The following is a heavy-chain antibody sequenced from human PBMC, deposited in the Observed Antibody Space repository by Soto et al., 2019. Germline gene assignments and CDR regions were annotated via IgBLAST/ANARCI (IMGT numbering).Heavy chain of an antibody. CDR3: ASLQTSGWYGVH. D-gene: IGHD6-19*01. CDR2: IYPNSGDT. Sequence: ASVKVSCNASGYSFTGYYIHWLLQAPGQGLEWMGWIYPNSGDTKSAQKFQGRLTLTRDTSITTAYMELSSLRSDDTAIYYCASLQTSGWYGVHWGQGTLVTVSS. CDR1: GYSFTGYY. V-gene: IGHV1-2*02. J-gene: IGHJ4*02.